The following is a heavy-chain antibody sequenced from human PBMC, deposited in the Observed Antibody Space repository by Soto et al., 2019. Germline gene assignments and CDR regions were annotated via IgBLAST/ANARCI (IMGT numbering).Heavy chain of an antibody. V-gene: IGHV4-30-4*01. J-gene: IGHJ5*02. Sequence: QVQLRESGPGLVKPSQTLSLTCSVSGASVAGGSYYWSWVRQPPGKGLEWIGYIPSRGRPFYNPSLTSRGTIPADTSKNKLSLQLTSVTAADTAVYYCARDTYSGYDFGLWGQGTLVTVSS. CDR2: IPSRGRP. D-gene: IGHD5-12*01. CDR3: ARDTYSGYDFGL. CDR1: GASVAGGSYY.